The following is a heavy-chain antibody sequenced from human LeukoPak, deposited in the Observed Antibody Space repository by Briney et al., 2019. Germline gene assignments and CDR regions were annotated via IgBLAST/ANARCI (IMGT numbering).Heavy chain of an antibody. J-gene: IGHJ4*02. Sequence: ASVKVSCKASGGTFSSYAISWVRQAPGQGLEWMGGIIPIFGTANYAQKFQGRVTITADESTSTAYMELSSLRSEDTAVYYCARVQDMVRGVIIRYFDYWGQGTLVTVSS. CDR3: ARVQDMVRGVIIRYFDY. D-gene: IGHD3-10*01. V-gene: IGHV1-69*13. CDR2: IIPIFGTA. CDR1: GGTFSSYA.